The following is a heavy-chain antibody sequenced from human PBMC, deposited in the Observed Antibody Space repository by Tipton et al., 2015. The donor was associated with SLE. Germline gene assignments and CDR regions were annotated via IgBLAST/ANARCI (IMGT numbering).Heavy chain of an antibody. Sequence: TLSLTCAVYGGSFSVHYWSWIRQPPGKGLEWIASLYHSGLTNYTTSLKSRLTISVDTSKNQFSLNLSSVTAADTAVYYCARELRATAGPYYYYYMDVWGKGTTVTVSS. CDR2: LYHSGLT. V-gene: IGHV4-59*11. CDR1: GGSFSVHY. CDR3: ARELRATAGPYYYYYMDV. J-gene: IGHJ6*03. D-gene: IGHD6-13*01.